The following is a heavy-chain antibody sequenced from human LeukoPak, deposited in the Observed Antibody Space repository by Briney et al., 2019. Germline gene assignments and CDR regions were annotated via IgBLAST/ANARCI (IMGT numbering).Heavy chain of an antibody. Sequence: ASVKVSCKASGYTFTSYDINWVRQATGQGLEWMGWMDPNSGNTGYAQKFQGRVTITRNTSISTAYMELSSLRSEDTAVYYCARGDSGSFYGAFDIWGQGTMVTVSS. V-gene: IGHV1-8*03. CDR3: ARGDSGSFYGAFDI. D-gene: IGHD1-26*01. CDR1: GYTFTSYD. CDR2: MDPNSGNT. J-gene: IGHJ3*02.